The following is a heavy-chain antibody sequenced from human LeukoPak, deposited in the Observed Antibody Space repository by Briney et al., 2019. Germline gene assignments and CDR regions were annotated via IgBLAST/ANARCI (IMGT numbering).Heavy chain of an antibody. CDR1: GGSFSDY. D-gene: IGHD3-10*01. J-gene: IGHJ5*02. CDR2: IYTSGST. V-gene: IGHV4-59*10. Sequence: PSETLSLTCVVYGGSFSDYWSWIRQPAGKGLEWIGRIYTSGSTNYNPSLKSRVTISVDPSKNQFSLKLSSVTAADTAVYYCARGLYGSGSYSRFDPWGQGTLVTVSS. CDR3: ARGLYGSGSYSRFDP.